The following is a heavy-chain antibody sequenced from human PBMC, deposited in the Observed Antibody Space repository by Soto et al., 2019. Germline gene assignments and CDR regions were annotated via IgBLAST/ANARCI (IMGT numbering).Heavy chain of an antibody. J-gene: IGHJ4*02. CDR2: ISYDGSNK. CDR1: GFTFSSYA. Sequence: QVQLVESGGGVVQPGRSLRLSCAASGFTFSSYAMHWVRQAPGKGLEWVAVISYDGSNKYYADSVKGRFNISRDNSKNTLYLQMNSLRAEDTAVYYCARDSSRYSGYDWDFDYWGQGTLVTVSS. CDR3: ARDSSRYSGYDWDFDY. D-gene: IGHD5-12*01. V-gene: IGHV3-30-3*01.